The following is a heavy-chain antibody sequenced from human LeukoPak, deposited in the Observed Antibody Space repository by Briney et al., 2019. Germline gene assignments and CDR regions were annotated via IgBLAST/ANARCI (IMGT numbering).Heavy chain of an antibody. D-gene: IGHD3-10*01. CDR3: ARRFSLTMVRGVDYGMDV. CDR2: IRYDGSNK. Sequence: GGSLRLSCAASGFTFSSYGMHWVRQAPGKGLEWVAFIRYDGSNKYYADSVKGRFTISRDNSKNTLYLQMNSLRAEDTAVYYCARRFSLTMVRGVDYGMDVWGQGTTVTVSS. J-gene: IGHJ6*02. V-gene: IGHV3-30*02. CDR1: GFTFSSYG.